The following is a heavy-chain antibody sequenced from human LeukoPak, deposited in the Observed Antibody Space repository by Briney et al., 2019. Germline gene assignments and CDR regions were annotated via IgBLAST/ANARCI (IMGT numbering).Heavy chain of an antibody. V-gene: IGHV1-69*13. J-gene: IGHJ5*02. CDR1: GGTFSSYA. CDR3: AKAGQPYYYDSSGWKNWFDP. CDR2: IIPIFGTA. D-gene: IGHD3-22*01. Sequence: SVKVSCKASGGTFSSYAISWVRQAPGQGLEWMGGIIPIFGTANYAQKFQGRVTITADESTSTAYMELSSLRSEDTALYYCAKAGQPYYYDSSGWKNWFDPWGQGTLVTVSS.